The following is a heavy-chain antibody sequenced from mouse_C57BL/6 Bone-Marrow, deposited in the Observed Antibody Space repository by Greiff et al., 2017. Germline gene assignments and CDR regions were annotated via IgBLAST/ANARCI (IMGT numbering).Heavy chain of an antibody. CDR3: ARTGFAY. CDR1: GFTFSDSG. CDR2: ISSGSSTI. J-gene: IGHJ3*01. V-gene: IGHV5-17*01. Sequence: EVNVVESGGGLVKPGGSLKLSCAASGFTFSDSGMHWVRQAPEKGLEWVAYISSGSSTIYYADTVKGRFTISRDNAKNTLFLQMTSLRSEDTAMYYCARTGFAYWGQGTLVTVSA.